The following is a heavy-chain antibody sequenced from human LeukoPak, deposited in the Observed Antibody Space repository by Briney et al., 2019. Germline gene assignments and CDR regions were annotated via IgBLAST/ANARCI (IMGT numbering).Heavy chain of an antibody. J-gene: IGHJ4*02. D-gene: IGHD3-22*01. CDR2: ICYSGST. V-gene: IGHV4-31*03. CDR3: ARGVGRIYYYDSSGYYYFDY. Sequence: SQTLSLTCTVSGGSISSGGYYWSWIRQHPGKGLEWIGYICYSGSTYYNPSLKSRVTISVDTSKNQFSLKLSPVPAADTAVYYCARGVGRIYYYDSSGYYYFDYWGQGTLVTVSS. CDR1: GGSISSGGYY.